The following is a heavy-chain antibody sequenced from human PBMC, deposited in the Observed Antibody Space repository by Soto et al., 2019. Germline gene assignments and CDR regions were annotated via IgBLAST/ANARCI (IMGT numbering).Heavy chain of an antibody. CDR1: GYSFTSYW. CDR3: ASLPLYYYGSGSYSFDY. J-gene: IGHJ4*02. D-gene: IGHD3-10*01. CDR2: IDPSDSYT. Sequence: GESLKISCKGSGYSFTSYWISWVRQMPGKGLEWMGRIDPSDSYTNYSPSFQGHVTISADKSISTAYLQWSSLKASDTAMYYCASLPLYYYGSGSYSFDYWGQGTLDIVSS. V-gene: IGHV5-10-1*01.